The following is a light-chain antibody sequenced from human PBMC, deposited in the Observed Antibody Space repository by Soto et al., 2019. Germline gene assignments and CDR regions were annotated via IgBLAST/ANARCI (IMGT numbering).Light chain of an antibody. J-gene: IGLJ1*01. CDR3: AAWDDSLNGYV. V-gene: IGLV1-44*01. Sequence: QSVLTQPPSASGTPGQRVTISCSGSSSNIGSNTVNWYQQLPGTAPKLLIYSYNQRPSGVPDRFSGSKSGTSASLAISGLQSVDEADYYCAAWDDSLNGYVCGTGTKLTV. CDR2: SYN. CDR1: SSNIGSNT.